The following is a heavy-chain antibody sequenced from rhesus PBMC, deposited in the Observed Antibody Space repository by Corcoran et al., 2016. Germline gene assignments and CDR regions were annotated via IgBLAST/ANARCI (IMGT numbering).Heavy chain of an antibody. CDR1: GGSISSSNC. V-gene: IGHV4-92*01. CDR2: ISVSGGST. D-gene: IGHD6-19*01. J-gene: IGHJ4*01. CDR3: ARGGGYSSTFDY. Sequence: QVQLQESGPELVKPSETLSLTCAVSGGSISSSNCWSWLRQPPGKGLEWIGRISVSGGSTSYNPSLKSRVTISTDTSKNQFSLKLSSVTAADTAVYYCARGGGYSSTFDYWGQGVLVTVSS.